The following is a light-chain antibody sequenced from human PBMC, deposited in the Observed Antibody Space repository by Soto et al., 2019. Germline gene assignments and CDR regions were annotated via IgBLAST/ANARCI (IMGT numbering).Light chain of an antibody. CDR1: QSVSSY. CDR3: QQYSKWPLT. V-gene: IGKV3-15*01. CDR2: SAS. J-gene: IGKJ4*01. Sequence: EIVMTQSPATLSVSPVERATLSGMASQSVSSYLAWYQHTPGQAPRLLIYSASTRATGIPARFSGSGSGTEFILTISSLQSEDFAVYYCQQYSKWPLTFGGGTKVDIK.